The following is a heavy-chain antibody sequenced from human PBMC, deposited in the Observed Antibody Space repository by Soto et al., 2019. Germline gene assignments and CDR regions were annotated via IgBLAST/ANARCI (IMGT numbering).Heavy chain of an antibody. CDR1: GFTFSSYA. CDR2: ISASGGSS. CDR3: ARDGLAGSVAILVSFQY. J-gene: IGHJ1*01. Sequence: EVQLLESGGGLVQPGGSLRLSCAASGFTFSSYAMNWVRQAPGKGLEWVSGISASGGSSYYTDSVKGRFTIFRDNSKNTRYSQDISQSDVDMAVYHYARDGLAGSVAILVSFQYWCQG. D-gene: IGHD5-12*01. V-gene: IGHV3-23*01.